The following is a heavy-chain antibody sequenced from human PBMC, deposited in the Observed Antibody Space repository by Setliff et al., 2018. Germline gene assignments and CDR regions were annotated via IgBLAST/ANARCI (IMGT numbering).Heavy chain of an antibody. J-gene: IGHJ4*02. Sequence: LSLTCAAYGGTFSDYYWTWIRQPPGKGLEWVGEINHRGSTNYNPSLKSRVTLSLDTAKNQFSLELRAVTAADTALYYCARENGYCSGGACYFMFDYWGQGALVTVSS. D-gene: IGHD2-15*01. CDR1: GGTFSDYY. CDR2: INHRGST. CDR3: ARENGYCSGGACYFMFDY. V-gene: IGHV4-34*01.